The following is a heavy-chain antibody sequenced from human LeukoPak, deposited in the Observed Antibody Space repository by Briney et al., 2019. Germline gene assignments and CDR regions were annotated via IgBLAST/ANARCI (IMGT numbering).Heavy chain of an antibody. V-gene: IGHV4-31*03. CDR3: ARERLLNSPPYPSYYMDV. D-gene: IGHD2/OR15-2a*01. Sequence: SQTLSLTCTVSGGSISSGGYYWSWIRQHPGKGLEWIGYIYYSGSTYYNPSLKSRVTISVDTSKNQFSLKLSSVTAADTAVYYCARERLLNSPPYPSYYMDVWGKGTTVTVSS. CDR2: IYYSGST. CDR1: GGSISSGGYY. J-gene: IGHJ6*03.